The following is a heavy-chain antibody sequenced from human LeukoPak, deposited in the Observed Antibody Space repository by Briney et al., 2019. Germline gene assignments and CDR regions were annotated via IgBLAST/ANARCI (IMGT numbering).Heavy chain of an antibody. J-gene: IGHJ4*02. Sequence: GGSLRLSCAASGFTFSNAWMNWVRQAPGKGLEWVSAISGSGGSTYYADSVKGRFTISRDNSKNTLYLQMNSLRAEDTAVYYCAKDLKVFDYWGQGTLVTVSS. CDR3: AKDLKVFDY. CDR2: ISGSGGST. CDR1: GFTFSNAW. V-gene: IGHV3-23*01.